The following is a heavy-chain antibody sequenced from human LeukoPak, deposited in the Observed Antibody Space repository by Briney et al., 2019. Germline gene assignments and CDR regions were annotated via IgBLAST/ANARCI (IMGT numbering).Heavy chain of an antibody. J-gene: IGHJ4*02. CDR2: ISGSGGST. CDR1: GFTFSSYA. D-gene: IGHD3-10*01. V-gene: IGHV3-23*01. CDR3: AKEATEDLWCGELWDY. Sequence: PGGSLRLSCAASGFTFSSYAMSWVRQAPGKGLEWVSAISGSGGSTYYADSVKGRFTISRDNSKNTLYLQMNSLRAEDTAVYYCAKEATEDLWCGELWDYWGQGTLVTVSS.